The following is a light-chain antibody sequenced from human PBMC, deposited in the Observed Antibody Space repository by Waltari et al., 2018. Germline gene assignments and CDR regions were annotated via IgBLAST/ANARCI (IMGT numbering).Light chain of an antibody. CDR1: QDIRNW. CDR3: HQYNSYPLT. V-gene: IGKV1-5*03. J-gene: IGKJ4*01. CDR2: KTS. Sequence: DIQMTHTPSPPSASVGDRVTITCRASQDIRNWLAWSQHKPGKGPKLLIYKTSSLESGVPSRFTGSGSGTEFTLTISSLHPDDFGTYYCHQYNSYPLTFGGGTKVEIK.